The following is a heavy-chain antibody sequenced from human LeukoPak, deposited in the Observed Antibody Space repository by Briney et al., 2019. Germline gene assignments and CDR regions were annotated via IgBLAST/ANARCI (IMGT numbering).Heavy chain of an antibody. D-gene: IGHD3-10*01. CDR2: INPKSGGT. CDR3: TAFKLLWCGESGG. Sequence: ASVTVSCKASGYSVNDYYIHWVRQAPGQGPEWMGWINPKSGGTNYAQKFQGRVTMTRDTSISTAYMELTGLRSDDTALYFCTAFKLLWCGESGGWGLGTLVTVSS. CDR1: GYSVNDYY. V-gene: IGHV1-2*02. J-gene: IGHJ4*02.